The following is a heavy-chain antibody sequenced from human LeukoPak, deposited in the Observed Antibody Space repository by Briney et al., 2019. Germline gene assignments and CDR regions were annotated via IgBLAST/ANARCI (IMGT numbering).Heavy chain of an antibody. Sequence: SETLSLTCTVSGYSICSGYYWGWIRQPPGRGLGWIGSIYHSGSTYYNPSLKSRVPISVDTSKNQFSRKLSAVTAADTAVYYCAREMTTLTTMNRASSYYYYYYMDVGGKGTTVTVSS. D-gene: IGHD4-11*01. J-gene: IGHJ6*03. CDR2: IYHSGST. V-gene: IGHV4-38-2*02. CDR3: AREMTTLTTMNRASSYYYYYYMDV. CDR1: GYSICSGYY.